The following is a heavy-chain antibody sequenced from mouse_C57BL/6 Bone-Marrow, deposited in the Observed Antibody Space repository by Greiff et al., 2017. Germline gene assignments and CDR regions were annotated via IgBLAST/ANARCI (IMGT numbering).Heavy chain of an antibody. Sequence: EVKLVESGGGLVQPKGSLKLSCAASGFSFNAYAMNWVRQAPGKGLEWVARIRSKSNNYATYYADSVKDRFTISRDDSESMLYLQMNNLKTEDTAMYYCVRHYYGSSPYAMDYWGQGTSVTVSS. CDR3: VRHYYGSSPYAMDY. V-gene: IGHV10-1*01. CDR1: GFSFNAYA. D-gene: IGHD1-1*01. J-gene: IGHJ4*01. CDR2: IRSKSNNYAT.